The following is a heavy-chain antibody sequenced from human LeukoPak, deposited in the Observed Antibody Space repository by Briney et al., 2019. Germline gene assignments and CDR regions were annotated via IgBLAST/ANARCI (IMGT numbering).Heavy chain of an antibody. Sequence: PGGSLRLSCAASGFTFSSYWMSWVRQAPGRGLEWLANIKQDGSDKYYVDSVKGRFTISRDNAKNSLHLQLNSLRDEDTAVYYCARDHARVGAPTEDYWGQGTLVTVSS. CDR3: ARDHARVGAPTEDY. J-gene: IGHJ4*02. V-gene: IGHV3-7*01. CDR2: IKQDGSDK. CDR1: GFTFSSYW. D-gene: IGHD1-26*01.